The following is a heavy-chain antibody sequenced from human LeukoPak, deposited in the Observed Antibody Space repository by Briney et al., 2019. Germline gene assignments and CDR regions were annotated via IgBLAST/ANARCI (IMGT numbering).Heavy chain of an antibody. V-gene: IGHV1-18*01. CDR3: ASLELGYNSGSSLDY. CDR1: GYTFTSYG. J-gene: IGHJ4*02. D-gene: IGHD1-26*01. Sequence: ASVKVSCKASGYTFTSYGISWVRQAPGQGLEWMGWISAYNGNTNYAQKLQGRVTMTTDTSTSTAYMELRSLRSDDTALYYCASLELGYNSGSSLDYWGQGTLVTVSS. CDR2: ISAYNGNT.